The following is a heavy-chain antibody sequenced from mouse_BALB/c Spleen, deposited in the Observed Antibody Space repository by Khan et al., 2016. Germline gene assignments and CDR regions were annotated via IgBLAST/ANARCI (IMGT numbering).Heavy chain of an antibody. CDR2: INSDGSAI. CDR1: GFTFSGFW. J-gene: IGHJ1*01. D-gene: IGHD1-1*02. Sequence: EVQLLETGGGLVQPGGSRGLSCEGSGFTFSGFWMSWVRQTPGKTLEWIGDINSDGSAINYAPSIKDRFTIFRDNDKSTLYLQLSNVRSEDTATYFCMIYGGYWYFDGWGAGTTVTVSS. V-gene: IGHV11-2*02. CDR3: MIYGGYWYFDG.